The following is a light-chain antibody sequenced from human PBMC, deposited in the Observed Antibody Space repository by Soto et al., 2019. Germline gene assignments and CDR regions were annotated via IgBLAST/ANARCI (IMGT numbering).Light chain of an antibody. CDR1: QSISSW. CDR3: QEYNSYSGLT. J-gene: IGKJ4*01. Sequence: DIQMTQSPSTLSASVGDRVTITCRASQSISSWLAWYQQIPGKPPKLLIYSASNLESGVPSKFSGRGSGTEFTLTISSLQPDDFATYCCQEYNSYSGLTFGGGTKVEIK. V-gene: IGKV1-5*03. CDR2: SAS.